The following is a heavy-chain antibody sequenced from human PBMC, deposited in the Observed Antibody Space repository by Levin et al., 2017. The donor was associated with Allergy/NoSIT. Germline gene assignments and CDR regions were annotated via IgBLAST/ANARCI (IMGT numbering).Heavy chain of an antibody. V-gene: IGHV4-34*01. CDR1: GGSFSGYY. CDR3: ARTARYSSNWGIDY. D-gene: IGHD6-13*01. Sequence: RTSETLSLTCAVYGGSFSGYYWSWIRQSPGKGLEWIGEISHSGSSNYNPSLKSRVTMSVDTSKNQFSLNLGSVTAADTALYYCARTARYSSNWGIDYWGQGTRVTVSS. J-gene: IGHJ4*02. CDR2: ISHSGSS.